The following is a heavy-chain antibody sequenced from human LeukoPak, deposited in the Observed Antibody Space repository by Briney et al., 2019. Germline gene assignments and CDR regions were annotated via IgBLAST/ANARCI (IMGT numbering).Heavy chain of an antibody. Sequence: ASVKVSCKASGYTFTDYYIHWVRQAPGQGLEWRGWIYPNTGGTHYVQKFQDRVTMTRDRSIRTAYMEVSRLGSDDTAEYYCATMGAKNFDHWGQGTLVTVSS. J-gene: IGHJ4*02. CDR3: ATMGAKNFDH. V-gene: IGHV1-2*02. D-gene: IGHD1-26*01. CDR2: IYPNTGGT. CDR1: GYTFTDYY.